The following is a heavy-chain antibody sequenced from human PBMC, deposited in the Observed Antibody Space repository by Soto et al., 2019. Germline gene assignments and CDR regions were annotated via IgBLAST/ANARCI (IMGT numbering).Heavy chain of an antibody. Sequence: ASVKVSCKVSGYTLTELSMHWVRQAPGKGLEWMGGFDPENGETIYAQKFQGRVTMTTDTSTNTAYMELRSLRSADTAVYYCARDLLTRLYCSSTSCPYGYWGQGTLVTVSS. V-gene: IGHV1-24*01. CDR3: ARDLLTRLYCSSTSCPYGY. D-gene: IGHD2-2*01. CDR2: FDPENGET. J-gene: IGHJ4*02. CDR1: GYTLTELS.